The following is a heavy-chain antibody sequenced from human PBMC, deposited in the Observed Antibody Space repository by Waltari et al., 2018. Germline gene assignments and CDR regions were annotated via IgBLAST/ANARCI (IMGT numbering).Heavy chain of an antibody. Sequence: EVQLVESGGGLAKPGGSLILSCTASGFAFRRYHLPWVRQAPGKGLEWVSSISSASTFISYADSLKGRFRISRDNAKNTVSLLMNSLRAEDTAVYYCAREDRQVGLLGALDIWGQGTFVTVSS. D-gene: IGHD1-7*01. CDR2: ISSASTFI. CDR3: AREDRQVGLLGALDI. J-gene: IGHJ3*02. CDR1: GFAFRRYH. V-gene: IGHV3-21*01.